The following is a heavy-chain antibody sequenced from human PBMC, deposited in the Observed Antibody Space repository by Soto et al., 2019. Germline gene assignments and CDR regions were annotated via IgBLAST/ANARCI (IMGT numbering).Heavy chain of an antibody. CDR1: GFTFSNAW. CDR3: TTDLDVVGSSWYEDFDY. V-gene: IGHV3-15*01. Sequence: GGSLRLSCAASGFTFSNAWMSWVRQAPGKGLEWVGRIKSKTDGGTTDYAAPVKGRFTISRDDSKNTLYLQMNSLKTEDTAVYYCTTDLDVVGSSWYEDFDYWGQGTLVTVSS. D-gene: IGHD6-13*01. CDR2: IKSKTDGGTT. J-gene: IGHJ4*02.